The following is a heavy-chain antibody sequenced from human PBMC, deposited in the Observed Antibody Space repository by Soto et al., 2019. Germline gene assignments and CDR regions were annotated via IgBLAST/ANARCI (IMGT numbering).Heavy chain of an antibody. J-gene: IGHJ4*02. V-gene: IGHV2-5*02. CDR2: IYWDDDK. CDR3: AHRRRGSCFDY. Sequence: QITLKESGPTLVKPTQTLTLTCTFSGFSLSTSGVGVGWIRQPPGKALEWLALIYWDDDKRYSPSLKSRLTITQDTSKNHVVLTMTTMDSVDTATSYCAHRRRGSCFDYWGKGTMVTLSS. D-gene: IGHD1-26*01. CDR1: GFSLSTSGVG.